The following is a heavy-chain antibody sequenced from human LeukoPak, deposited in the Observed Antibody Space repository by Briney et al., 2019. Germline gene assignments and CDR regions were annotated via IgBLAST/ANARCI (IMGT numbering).Heavy chain of an antibody. J-gene: IGHJ4*02. CDR2: IVVGSGNT. D-gene: IGHD6-13*01. CDR1: GFTFTSCA. Sequence: SVKVSCKASGFTFTSCAMQWVRQARGQRLEWIGWIVVGSGNTNYAQKYQERVTITSDMSPSTAHIEPSSLRPEDTAVYSCAAAVAAAGPWSLDYWGQGILVTVSS. V-gene: IGHV1-58*02. CDR3: AAAVAAAGPWSLDY.